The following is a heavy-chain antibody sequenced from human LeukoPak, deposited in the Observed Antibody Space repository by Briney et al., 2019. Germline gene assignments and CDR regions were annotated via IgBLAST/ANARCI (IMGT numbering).Heavy chain of an antibody. J-gene: IGHJ4*02. CDR3: AKASTYYDILTGYYSGYFDY. V-gene: IGHV3-23*01. Sequence: GGSLRLSCAASGFTFSSYAMSWVRQAPGKGLEWVSAISGSGGSTYYADSVKGRFTISRDNSKNTLYLQMNSLRAEDTAVYYCAKASTYYDILTGYYSGYFDYWGQGTLVAVSS. D-gene: IGHD3-9*01. CDR2: ISGSGGST. CDR1: GFTFSSYA.